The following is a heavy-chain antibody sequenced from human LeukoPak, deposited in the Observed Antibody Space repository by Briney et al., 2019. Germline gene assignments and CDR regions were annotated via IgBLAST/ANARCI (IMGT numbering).Heavy chain of an antibody. CDR1: GFTFSSYA. CDR3: VKDWGRGWYRFDC. V-gene: IGHV3-64D*09. D-gene: IGHD6-19*01. CDR2: ISSNGGST. Sequence: GESLRLSCSASGFTFSSYALHWVRQAPGKGLESVSAISSNGGSTSYADSVKVRFTISRDNSKNTLYLQMSSLRAEDTAVYYCVKDWGRGWYRFDCWGQGTLVTVSS. J-gene: IGHJ4*02.